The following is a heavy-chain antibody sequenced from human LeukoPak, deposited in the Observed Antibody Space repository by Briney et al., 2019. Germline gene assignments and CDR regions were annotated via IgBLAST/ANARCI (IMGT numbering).Heavy chain of an antibody. J-gene: IGHJ5*02. CDR2: IIPIFGTA. CDR3: ARDFIGMVRGVSFWFDP. CDR1: GGTFSSYA. Sequence: GASVKVSCKASGGTFSSYAISWVRQAPGQGLEWMGGIIPIFGTANYAQKFQGRVTITADKSTSTAYMELSSLRSEDTAVYYCARDFIGMVRGVSFWFDPWGQGTLVTVSS. D-gene: IGHD3-10*01. V-gene: IGHV1-69*06.